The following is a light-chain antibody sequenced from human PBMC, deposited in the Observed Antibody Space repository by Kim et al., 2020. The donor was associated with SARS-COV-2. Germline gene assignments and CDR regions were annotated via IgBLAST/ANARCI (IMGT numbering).Light chain of an antibody. V-gene: IGKV3-20*01. J-gene: IGKJ1*01. Sequence: EIVLTQSPGTLSLSPGERATLSCRASQSVSSTSLAWYQQKPGQAPSLLIYGASSRPTGIQDRFSGSGSGTDFTLTISRLEPEDFAVYYCQHFGNSPPRTFGQGTKVDIK. CDR2: GAS. CDR1: QSVSSTS. CDR3: QHFGNSPPRT.